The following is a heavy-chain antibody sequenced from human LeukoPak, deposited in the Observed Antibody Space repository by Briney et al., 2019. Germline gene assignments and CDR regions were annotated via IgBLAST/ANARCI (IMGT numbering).Heavy chain of an antibody. CDR3: AHGPYIASWFSQH. D-gene: IGHD6-13*01. Sequence: TLSLTCTVSGGSISSYYWSWIRQPPGKAPEWLALIYWDDDKRYGPSLKNRLSITKDTSKNQVVLAMTNMDPVDTATYYCAHGPYIASWFSQHWGQGTLVAVSS. J-gene: IGHJ1*01. CDR2: IYWDDDK. CDR1: GGSISSYYW. V-gene: IGHV2-5*05.